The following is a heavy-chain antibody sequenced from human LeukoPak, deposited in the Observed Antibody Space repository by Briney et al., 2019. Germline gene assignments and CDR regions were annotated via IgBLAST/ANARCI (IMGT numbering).Heavy chain of an antibody. CDR1: GFTFSNYA. D-gene: IGHD6-13*01. V-gene: IGHV3-23*01. CDR2: IVTIGGST. Sequence: GGSLRLSCVASGFTFSNYAMSWVRQAPGKGLEWVSDIVTIGGSTYYADSVRGRLTISRDNSQNTLHLQMNSLRAEDTAVYYCAKGPISGYSTSFFDFWGQGTLVTVSS. CDR3: AKGPISGYSTSFFDF. J-gene: IGHJ4*02.